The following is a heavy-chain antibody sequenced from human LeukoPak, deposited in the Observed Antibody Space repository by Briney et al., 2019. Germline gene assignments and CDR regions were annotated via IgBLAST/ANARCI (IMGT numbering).Heavy chain of an antibody. Sequence: GASVKVSCKASGYTFTSYDINWVRQATGQGLERMGWMNPNSGNTGYAQKFQGRVTMTRNTSISTAYMELSSLRSEDAAVYYCARAIVVVIPDYWGQGTLVTVSS. V-gene: IGHV1-8*01. CDR2: MNPNSGNT. CDR3: ARAIVVVIPDY. D-gene: IGHD3-22*01. CDR1: GYTFTSYD. J-gene: IGHJ4*02.